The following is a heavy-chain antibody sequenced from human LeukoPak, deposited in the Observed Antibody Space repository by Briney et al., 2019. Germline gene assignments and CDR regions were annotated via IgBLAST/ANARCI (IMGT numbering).Heavy chain of an antibody. Sequence: ASVKVSCEVSGYTLTELSMHWVRQAPGKGLEWRGGLDPEDGETIYAQKFQGRVTMTEDTSTDTAYMELSSLRSEDTAVYYCATVSGYSSSWYFDYWGQGTLVTVSS. D-gene: IGHD6-13*01. V-gene: IGHV1-24*01. J-gene: IGHJ4*02. CDR3: ATVSGYSSSWYFDY. CDR1: GYTLTELS. CDR2: LDPEDGET.